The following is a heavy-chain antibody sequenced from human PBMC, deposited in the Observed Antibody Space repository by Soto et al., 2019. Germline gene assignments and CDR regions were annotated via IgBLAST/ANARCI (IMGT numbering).Heavy chain of an antibody. Sequence: GASXKVSGKAPGYTFTSDAINCVRQPTGQGLEWMGWMNPNSGNTGYAQKFQGRVTMTRNTSISTAYMELSSLRSEDTAVYYCARVAEYYYYYMDVWGKGTTVTVSS. CDR1: GYTFTSDA. J-gene: IGHJ6*03. V-gene: IGHV1-8*01. CDR2: MNPNSGNT. CDR3: ARVAEYYYYYMDV.